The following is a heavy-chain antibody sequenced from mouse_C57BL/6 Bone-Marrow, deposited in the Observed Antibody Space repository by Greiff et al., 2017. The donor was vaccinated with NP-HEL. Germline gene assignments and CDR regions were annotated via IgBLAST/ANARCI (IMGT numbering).Heavy chain of an antibody. V-gene: IGHV1-81*01. D-gene: IGHD1-1*01. CDR3: ARGDYAYWYFDV. Sequence: QVQLQQSGAELARPGASVQLSCKASGYTFTSYGISWVKQRTGQGLEWIGEIYPRSGNTYYNEKFKGKATLTADKSSSTAYMELRSLTSEDSAVYFCARGDYAYWYFDVWGTGTTVTVSS. CDR2: IYPRSGNT. J-gene: IGHJ1*03. CDR1: GYTFTSYG.